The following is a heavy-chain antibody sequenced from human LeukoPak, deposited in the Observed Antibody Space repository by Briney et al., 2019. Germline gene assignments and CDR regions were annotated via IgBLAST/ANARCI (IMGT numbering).Heavy chain of an antibody. CDR2: IRYDGSNE. Sequence: GGSLGLSCAASRFSFSNYGMHWVRQTPGKGLERVAFIRYDGSNEYYADSVKGRFTISRDNSKNTLYLQMNSLRAEDTAQYYCAKTVATIGFGHYLDYWGQGTLVTVSS. J-gene: IGHJ4*02. CDR3: AKTVATIGFGHYLDY. CDR1: RFSFSNYG. V-gene: IGHV3-30*02. D-gene: IGHD5-12*01.